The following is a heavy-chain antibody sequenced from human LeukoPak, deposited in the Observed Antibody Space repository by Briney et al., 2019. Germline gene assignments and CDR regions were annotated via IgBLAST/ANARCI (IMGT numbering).Heavy chain of an antibody. J-gene: IGHJ6*03. Sequence: PGGSLRLSCAASGFTFDDYTMHWVRQAPGKGLEWVSLISWDGGSTYYADSVKGRFTISRDNSKTSLYLQMNSLRTEDTALYYCAKSAARLVSDYYYYMDVWGKGTTVTVSS. CDR2: ISWDGGST. CDR1: GFTFDDYT. CDR3: AKSAARLVSDYYYYMDV. D-gene: IGHD6-6*01. V-gene: IGHV3-43*01.